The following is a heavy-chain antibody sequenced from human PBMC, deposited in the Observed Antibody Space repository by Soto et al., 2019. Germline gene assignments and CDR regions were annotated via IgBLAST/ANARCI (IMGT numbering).Heavy chain of an antibody. J-gene: IGHJ3*01. CDR2: FDPEDGET. V-gene: IGHV1-24*01. CDR3: ATHKSVIITMVRGVSAFEL. CDR1: GYTLTELS. D-gene: IGHD3-10*01. Sequence: ASVKVSCKVSGYTLTELSMHWVRQAPGKGLEWMGGFDPEDGETIYAQKFQDRVTITGDISTGTAYMELSSLRSEDTAVYYCATHKSVIITMVRGVSAFELWGQGTMVTISS.